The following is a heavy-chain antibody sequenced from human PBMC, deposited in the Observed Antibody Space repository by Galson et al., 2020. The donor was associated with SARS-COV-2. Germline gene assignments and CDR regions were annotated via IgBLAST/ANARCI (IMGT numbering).Heavy chain of an antibody. V-gene: IGHV3-11*01. D-gene: IGHD3-22*01. CDR2: ISSGATIM. Sequence: GESLKISCAASGFTVSDFHMSWVRQAPGKGLEWISYISSGATIMYYADSVKGRFTISRDNAKNSLYLQMNSVRVDDTAVYYCAGGSGSGYYDSGAYWGQGALVTVSS. CDR3: AGGSGSGYYDSGAY. CDR1: GFTVSDFH. J-gene: IGHJ4*02.